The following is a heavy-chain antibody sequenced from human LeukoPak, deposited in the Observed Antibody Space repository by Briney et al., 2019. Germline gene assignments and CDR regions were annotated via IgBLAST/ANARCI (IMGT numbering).Heavy chain of an antibody. CDR1: GGSISSSSYY. CDR2: IYYSGST. D-gene: IGHD2-2*01. Sequence: SETLSLTCTVSGGSISSSSYYWGWIRQPPGKGLEWIGSIYYSGSTYYNPPLKSRVTISVDTSKNQFSLKLSSVTAADTAVCYCARHFAGEYRVVDYWGQGTLVTVSS. J-gene: IGHJ4*02. V-gene: IGHV4-39*01. CDR3: ARHFAGEYRVVDY.